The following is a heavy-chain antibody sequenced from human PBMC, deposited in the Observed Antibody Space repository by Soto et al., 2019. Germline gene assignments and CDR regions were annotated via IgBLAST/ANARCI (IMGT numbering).Heavy chain of an antibody. Sequence: SETLSLTCAVSSGSISSSNWWSWVRQPPGKGLEWIGEIYHSGSTNYNPSLKSRVTISVDKSKNQFSLKLSSVTAADTAVYYCARVSRLAGYGAPERHRKYFDYWGQGTLVTVSS. J-gene: IGHJ4*02. D-gene: IGHD3-16*01. V-gene: IGHV4-4*02. CDR1: SGSISSSNW. CDR2: IYHSGST. CDR3: ARVSRLAGYGAPERHRKYFDY.